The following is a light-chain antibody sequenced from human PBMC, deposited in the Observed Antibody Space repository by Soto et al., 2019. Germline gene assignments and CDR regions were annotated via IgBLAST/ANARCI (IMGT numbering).Light chain of an antibody. CDR1: QAISGS. CDR3: QQLHSYPLT. Sequence: DIQLTQSPSFLSASVGDRVTITCRASQAISGSLAWYQQKAGKAPKLLIYAASTLQSGVPFRFSGSGSGTDFTLTISSLLPEDFATYYCQQLHSYPLTFGGGTKVEIK. J-gene: IGKJ4*01. V-gene: IGKV1-9*01. CDR2: AAS.